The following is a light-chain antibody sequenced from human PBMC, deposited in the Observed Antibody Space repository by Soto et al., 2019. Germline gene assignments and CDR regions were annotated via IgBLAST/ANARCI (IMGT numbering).Light chain of an antibody. Sequence: QSALTQPVSVSGSPGQSITISCTGTSSDVGDYTYVSWYQQHPGKAPKLMIYEVSNRPSGVSNRFSGSKSGNTASLTISGLQAEDEAAYYCTSYTSSNTLDVLFGGGTKVTVL. V-gene: IGLV2-14*01. CDR1: SSDVGDYTY. J-gene: IGLJ2*01. CDR3: TSYTSSNTLDVL. CDR2: EVS.